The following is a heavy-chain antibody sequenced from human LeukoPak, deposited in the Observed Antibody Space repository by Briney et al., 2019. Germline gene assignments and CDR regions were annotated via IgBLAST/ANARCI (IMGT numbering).Heavy chain of an antibody. V-gene: IGHV4-30-2*01. CDR1: GGSISSGGYY. CDR2: IYHSGST. J-gene: IGHJ3*02. D-gene: IGHD6-13*01. Sequence: SQTLSLTCTVSGGSISSGGYYWSWIRQPPGKGLEWIGYIYHSGSTYYNPSLKSRVTISVDRSKNQFSLKLSSVTAADTAVYYCARDGIAGRASLNAFDIWGQGTMVTVSS. CDR3: ARDGIAGRASLNAFDI.